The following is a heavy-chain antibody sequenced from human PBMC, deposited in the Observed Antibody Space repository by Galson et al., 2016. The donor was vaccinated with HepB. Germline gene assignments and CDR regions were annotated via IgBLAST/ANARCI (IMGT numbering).Heavy chain of an antibody. CDR2: IYYSGST. Sequence: ETLSLTCSVSGGAISGSSFYWGWIRQPPGKRLEWIGSIYYSGSTYTSPSLKSRATMSVDTSKNQFSLKLSSVTAADTAVYYCARRLTGAGTFDYWGQGTLVTVSS. CDR3: ARRLTGAGTFDY. D-gene: IGHD6-19*01. V-gene: IGHV4-39*01. J-gene: IGHJ4*02. CDR1: GGAISGSSFY.